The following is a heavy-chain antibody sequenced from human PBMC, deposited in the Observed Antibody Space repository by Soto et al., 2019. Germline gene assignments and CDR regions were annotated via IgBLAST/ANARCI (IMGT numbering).Heavy chain of an antibody. V-gene: IGHV3-49*04. CDR1: GFTFGDYA. CDR2: IRSKAYGGTT. J-gene: IGHJ6*02. CDR3: TRDGGYYLKDYYYGMDV. D-gene: IGHD3-22*01. Sequence: LRVSFTASGFTFGDYAISWVRQAPGKGLEWVGFIRSKAYGGTTEYAASVKGRFTISRDDSKSIAYLQMNSLKTEDTAVYYCTRDGGYYLKDYYYGMDVWGQGTTVTVSS.